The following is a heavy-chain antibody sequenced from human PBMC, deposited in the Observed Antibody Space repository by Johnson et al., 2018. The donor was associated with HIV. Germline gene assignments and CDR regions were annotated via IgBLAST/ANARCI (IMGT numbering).Heavy chain of an antibody. D-gene: IGHD4-17*01. CDR3: AREVAGDYGDSPGAFDI. J-gene: IGHJ3*02. Sequence: VQLVESGGGLIQPGGSLRLSCAASGFTVSSNYMSWVRQAPGKGLAWVSVIYSGGSTYYADSVQGRFTIYRDNSKNTLYLQMNSLRAEDTAVYYCAREVAGDYGDSPGAFDIWGQGTMVTVSS. V-gene: IGHV3-53*01. CDR1: GFTVSSNY. CDR2: IYSGGST.